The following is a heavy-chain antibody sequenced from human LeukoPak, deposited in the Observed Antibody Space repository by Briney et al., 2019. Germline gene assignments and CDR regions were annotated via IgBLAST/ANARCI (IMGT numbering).Heavy chain of an antibody. CDR1: GFIFPAFS. J-gene: IGHJ4*02. CDR2: VRSDKHEWSEGSNI. Sequence: GGSLRLSCAAYGFIFPAFSIHWVRQTPGKGLEWVSFVRSDKHEWSEGSNILCADCVGGRFTLSRENSKNMVDLQMNSLGVEDGCVYYCEKDISSTGGNSLDYWGQGTLVTV. CDR3: EKDISSTGGNSLDY. D-gene: IGHD2-8*02. V-gene: IGHV3-30*02.